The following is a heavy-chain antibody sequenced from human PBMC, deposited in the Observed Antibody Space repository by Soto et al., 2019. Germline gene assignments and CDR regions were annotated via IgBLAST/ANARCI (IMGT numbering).Heavy chain of an antibody. CDR3: ARDADYDSSGYYQMERAFDI. Sequence: ASVKVSCKASGYTFTSYVISWVRQAPGQGLEWMGWISAYNGNTNYAQKLQGRVTMTTDTSTSTAYMELRSLRSDDTAVYYCARDADYDSSGYYQMERAFDIWGQGTMVTVSS. D-gene: IGHD3-22*01. CDR2: ISAYNGNT. J-gene: IGHJ3*02. V-gene: IGHV1-18*01. CDR1: GYTFTSYV.